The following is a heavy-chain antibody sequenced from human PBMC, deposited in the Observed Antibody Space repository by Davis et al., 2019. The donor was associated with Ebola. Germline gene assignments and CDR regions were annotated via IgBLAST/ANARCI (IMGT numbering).Heavy chain of an antibody. CDR1: GYTLTSGG. V-gene: IGHV1-18*04. J-gene: IGHJ5*02. CDR2: INAYNGHP. D-gene: IGHD2-21*01. Sequence: ASVKVSCKASGYTLTSGGISWVRQAPGQGLEWMGWINAYNGHPKFAQKFQDRVTMTRDTSTNTAYMELRSLRSDDTAVYYCAAYRWNTWFAPWGPGTLVTVSS. CDR3: AAYRWNTWFAP.